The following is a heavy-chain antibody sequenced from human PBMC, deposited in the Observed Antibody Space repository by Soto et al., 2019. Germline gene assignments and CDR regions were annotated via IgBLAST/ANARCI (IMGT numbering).Heavy chain of an antibody. CDR2: IYHSGST. CDR1: SSAVTGTIC. J-gene: IGHJ6*02. V-gene: IGHV4-4*02. Sequence: SPNGRVTSSAVTGTICWIRVREPQGKGLEWIGEIYHSGSTNYNPSLKSRVTISVDKSKNQFSLKLSSVTAADTAVYYCARTGAIRVRGQHDYYYGMDGWGQGTTVT. CDR3: ARTGAIRVRGQHDYYYGMDG. D-gene: IGHD3-10*01.